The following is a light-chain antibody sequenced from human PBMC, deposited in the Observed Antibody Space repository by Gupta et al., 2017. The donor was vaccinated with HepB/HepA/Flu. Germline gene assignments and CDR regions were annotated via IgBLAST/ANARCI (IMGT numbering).Light chain of an antibody. V-gene: IGLV3-21*04. CDR1: NMGSEG. CDR3: QLWNSDSDHLL. J-gene: IGLJ2*01. CDR2: YNS. Sequence: SFVLTQPPSVSVAPGKTASITCGGDNMGSEGVHWYQQRPGQAPVLVISYNSDRPSGIPERFSGSKSGNTATLTITGVEAGDEADYYCQLWNSDSDHLLFGGGTKLTVL.